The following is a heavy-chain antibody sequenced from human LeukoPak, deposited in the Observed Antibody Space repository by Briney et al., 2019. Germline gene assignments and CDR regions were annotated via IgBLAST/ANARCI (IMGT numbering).Heavy chain of an antibody. CDR1: GFTFSSYA. J-gene: IGHJ4*02. V-gene: IGHV4-34*01. CDR3: ARATKVVRLVVFHY. CDR2: INHSGST. D-gene: IGHD2-8*02. Sequence: GSLRLSCAASGFTFSSYAMSWIRQPPGKGLEWIGEINHSGSTNYNPSLKSRVTISVDTSKNQFSLKLSSVTAADTAVYYCARATKVVRLVVFHYWGQGTLVTVSS.